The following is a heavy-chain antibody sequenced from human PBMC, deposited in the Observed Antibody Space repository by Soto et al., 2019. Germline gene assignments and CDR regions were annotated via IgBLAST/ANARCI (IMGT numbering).Heavy chain of an antibody. J-gene: IGHJ5*02. D-gene: IGHD3-3*01. CDR1: GGMFSDYT. CDR3: AKKGGGASIDFWRANWFDP. Sequence: QVQLVQSGAVVKKPGSSVTVSCKASGGMFSDYTISWVRQAPGQGLEWMGGIIPIFGGPHYAQKFQGRVTITAEKPSSAVYLELRDLTSEDTAVYCCAKKGGGASIDFWRANWFDPWGQGTLVTVSS. CDR2: IIPIFGGP. V-gene: IGHV1-69*06.